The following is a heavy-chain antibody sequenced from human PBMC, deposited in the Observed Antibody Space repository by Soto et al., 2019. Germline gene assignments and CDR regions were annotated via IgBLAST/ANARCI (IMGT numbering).Heavy chain of an antibody. CDR3: ARDRNFYGSGSSPPDFGY. Sequence: GASVKVSCKASGYSFNRYAMHWVRQAPGQRLEWMGWINAGNGNTKYSQKFQGRVTTTRDTSASTAYMELSSLRSEDTAMYYCARDRNFYGSGSSPPDFGYWGQGTLVTVSS. CDR1: GYSFNRYA. J-gene: IGHJ4*02. D-gene: IGHD3-10*01. CDR2: INAGNGNT. V-gene: IGHV1-3*01.